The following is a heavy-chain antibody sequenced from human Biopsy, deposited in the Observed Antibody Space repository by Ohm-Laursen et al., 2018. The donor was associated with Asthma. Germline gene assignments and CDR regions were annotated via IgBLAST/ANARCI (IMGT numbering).Heavy chain of an antibody. J-gene: IGHJ3*02. V-gene: IGHV3-30*01. CDR1: GFSFSSFA. CDR3: VRDGTDDAFDI. D-gene: IGHD1-1*01. Sequence: SLRLSCATSGFSFSSFAIHWVRQAPGKGLEWVGVISKDASTQDYADSVKGRFTMARDNSKNTLDLQMNSLREEDTAVYYCVRDGTDDAFDIWGQGTVVSVSS. CDR2: ISKDASTQ.